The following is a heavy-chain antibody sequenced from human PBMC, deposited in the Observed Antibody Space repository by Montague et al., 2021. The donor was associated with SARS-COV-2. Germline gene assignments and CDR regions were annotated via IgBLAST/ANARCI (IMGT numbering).Heavy chain of an antibody. D-gene: IGHD2-2*01. V-gene: IGHV4-39*07. Sequence: SETRSLTCTVSGGSISSSSYYWGWIRQPPGKGLEWIGSIYYSGSTYYNPSLKSRVTISVDTSKNQFSLKLSSVTAADTAVYYCARDKAEYIVVVPAVPLAYGMDVWGQGTTVTVS. J-gene: IGHJ6*02. CDR2: IYYSGST. CDR3: ARDKAEYIVVVPAVPLAYGMDV. CDR1: GGSISSSSYY.